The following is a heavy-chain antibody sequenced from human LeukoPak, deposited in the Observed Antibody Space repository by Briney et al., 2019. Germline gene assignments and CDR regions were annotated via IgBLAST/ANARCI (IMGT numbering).Heavy chain of an antibody. CDR3: ARGGSYLSAFDI. CDR2: IYYSGST. D-gene: IGHD1-26*01. V-gene: IGHV4-59*01. J-gene: IGHJ3*02. CDR1: GGSISSYY. Sequence: SETLSLTCTVSGGSISSYYWSWIRQPPGKGLEWIGYIYYSGSTNYNPSLKSRVTISVDTSKNQFSLKLSSVTAADTAVYYCARGGSYLSAFDIWGQGTMVTVSS.